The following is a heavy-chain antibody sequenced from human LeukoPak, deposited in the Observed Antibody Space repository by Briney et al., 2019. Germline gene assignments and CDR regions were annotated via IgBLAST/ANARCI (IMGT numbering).Heavy chain of an antibody. CDR1: GYSFTSYW. V-gene: IGHV5-51*01. CDR3: ARQEHCTNGVCCFDY. D-gene: IGHD2-8*01. J-gene: IGHJ4*02. CDR2: IYPGDSDT. Sequence: GESLKISCKGSGYSFTSYWIGWVRQMPGKGLEWMGIIYPGDSDTRYSPSFQGQVTISADKSISTAYLQWSSLKASDTAMYYCARQEHCTNGVCCFDYWGQGTLVTVSS.